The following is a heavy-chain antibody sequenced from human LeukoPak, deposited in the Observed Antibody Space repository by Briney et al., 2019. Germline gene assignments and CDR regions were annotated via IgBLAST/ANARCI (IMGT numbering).Heavy chain of an antibody. CDR2: INPNSGGT. V-gene: IGHV1-2*06. D-gene: IGHD2-15*01. Sequence: ASVTVSCRASGYTFTVYYMHRVRQAPGQGREGMGRINPNSGGTNYAQKFQGRVTMTRDTSISTAYRELSRLRSDDTAVYYCARDGDAYSDVWGPGTTVTVSS. J-gene: IGHJ6*02. CDR3: ARDGDAYSDV. CDR1: GYTFTVYY.